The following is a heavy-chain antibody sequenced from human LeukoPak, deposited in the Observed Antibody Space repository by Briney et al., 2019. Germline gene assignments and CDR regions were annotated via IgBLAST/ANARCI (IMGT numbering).Heavy chain of an antibody. CDR2: ISYGGSNK. CDR1: GFTFSSYG. V-gene: IGHV3-30*18. Sequence: GGSLRLSCAASGFTFSSYGMHWVRQAPGKGLEWVAVISYGGSNKYYADSVKGRFTISRDNSKNTLYLQMNSLRAEDTAVYSCANLGDYGDYDNWFDPWGQGTLVTVSS. J-gene: IGHJ5*02. CDR3: ANLGDYGDYDNWFDP. D-gene: IGHD4-17*01.